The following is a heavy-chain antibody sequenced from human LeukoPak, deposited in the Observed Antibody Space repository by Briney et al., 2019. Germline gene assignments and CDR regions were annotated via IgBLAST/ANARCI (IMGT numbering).Heavy chain of an antibody. Sequence: GGSLRLSCAASGFTFSGSAMHWVRQASGKGREWVGRIRSKANSYATAYAASVKGRFTISRDDSKNTAYLQMNSLKTEDTAVYYCTRPRWGYYDSSGYNDAFDIWGQGTMVTVSS. V-gene: IGHV3-73*01. CDR2: IRSKANSYAT. CDR1: GFTFSGSA. J-gene: IGHJ3*02. CDR3: TRPRWGYYDSSGYNDAFDI. D-gene: IGHD3-22*01.